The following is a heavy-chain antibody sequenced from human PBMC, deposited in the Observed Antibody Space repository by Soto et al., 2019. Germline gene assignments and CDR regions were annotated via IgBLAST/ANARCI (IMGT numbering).Heavy chain of an antibody. J-gene: IGHJ5*02. Sequence: SETLSLTCTVSGGSISSYYWSWIRQPPGKGLEWIGYIYYSGSTNYNPSLKSRVTISVDTSKNQFSLKLSSVTAADTAVYYCARYEWYSSSWINWFDPWGQGTLVTVSS. CDR2: IYYSGST. CDR1: GGSISSYY. CDR3: ARYEWYSSSWINWFDP. V-gene: IGHV4-59*01. D-gene: IGHD6-13*01.